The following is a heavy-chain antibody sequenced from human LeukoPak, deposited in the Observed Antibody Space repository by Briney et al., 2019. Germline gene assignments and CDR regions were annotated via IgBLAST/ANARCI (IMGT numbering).Heavy chain of an antibody. CDR1: GGSISSSNYY. Sequence: SETLSLTCTVSGGSISSSNYYWVWIRQPPGKGLEGVGSIYYSGSTYYNPSLKSRVTISVDTSKNQFSLKLSCVTAADTAVYYCALRYFDRDYWGQGTLVTVSS. J-gene: IGHJ4*02. CDR3: ALRYFDRDY. D-gene: IGHD3-9*01. V-gene: IGHV4-39*01. CDR2: IYYSGST.